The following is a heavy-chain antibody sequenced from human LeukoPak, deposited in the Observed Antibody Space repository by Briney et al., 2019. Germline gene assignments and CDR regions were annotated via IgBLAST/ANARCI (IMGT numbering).Heavy chain of an antibody. CDR2: IKQDGSEK. D-gene: IGHD5-12*01. Sequence: GSLRLSCAASRFTFSSYWMSWFRQAPGKGLEWVANIKQDGSEKYYVDSVKGRFTISRDNAKNSLYLQMNSLRAEDTAVYYCASQGSIVATISPFDYWGQGTLVTVSS. V-gene: IGHV3-7*01. CDR3: ASQGSIVATISPFDY. J-gene: IGHJ4*02. CDR1: RFTFSSYW.